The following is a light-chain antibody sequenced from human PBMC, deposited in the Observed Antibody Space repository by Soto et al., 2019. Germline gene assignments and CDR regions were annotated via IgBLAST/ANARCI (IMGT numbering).Light chain of an antibody. CDR2: LGS. CDR3: RQGLQSPFT. CDR1: QSLLHSNGYNY. Sequence: DIVMTQSPLSLPVTPGEPASISCRSSQSLLHSNGYNYLDWYLQKPGQSPQLLIYLGSNRASGVPDRFSGSGSGTDFTLSISRLEAEDVGVYYCRQGLQSPFTFGPGIKVDI. J-gene: IGKJ3*01. V-gene: IGKV2-28*01.